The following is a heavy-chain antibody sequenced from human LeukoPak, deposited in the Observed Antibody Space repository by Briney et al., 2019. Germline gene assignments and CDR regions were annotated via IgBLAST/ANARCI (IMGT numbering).Heavy chain of an antibody. Sequence: SETLSLTCTVSGGSINSGTYYWSWIRQPAGKGLEWIGRIHTSGSTNYNPSLKSRVTISVDTSKNQFSLKVTSVTAADTAVYYCAREGGYSYGDAPLHFDYWGQGTLVTVSS. D-gene: IGHD5-18*01. CDR1: GGSINSGTYY. J-gene: IGHJ4*02. V-gene: IGHV4-61*02. CDR3: AREGGYSYGDAPLHFDY. CDR2: IHTSGST.